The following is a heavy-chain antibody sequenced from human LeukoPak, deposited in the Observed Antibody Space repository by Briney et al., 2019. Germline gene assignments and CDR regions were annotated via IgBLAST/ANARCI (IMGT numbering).Heavy chain of an antibody. D-gene: IGHD2-2*01. CDR1: GFNFTGYG. CDR2: IRYDGRNK. J-gene: IGHJ4*02. Sequence: GGSLRLSCAASGFNFTGYGMHWVRQAPGKGLEWVAFIRYDGRNKYYADSVKGRFTISRDNSKNTLSLQMNSLRAEDTAVYYCANVLGSTTDSWGQGTLVTVSS. CDR3: ANVLGSTTDS. V-gene: IGHV3-30*02.